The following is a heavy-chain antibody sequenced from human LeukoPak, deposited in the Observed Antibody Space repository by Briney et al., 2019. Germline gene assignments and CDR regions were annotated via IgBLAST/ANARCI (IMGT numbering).Heavy chain of an antibody. CDR1: GGSISSGGYY. D-gene: IGHD4-17*01. V-gene: IGHV4-31*03. CDR2: IYYSGST. CDR3: ARDRYGDYAYFDY. Sequence: PSETLSLTCTVSGGSISSGGYYWSWIRQHPGKGLEWIGYIYYSGSTYYNPSLKSRVTISVDTSKNQFSLKLSSVTAADTAVYHCARDRYGDYAYFDYWGQGTLVTVSS. J-gene: IGHJ4*02.